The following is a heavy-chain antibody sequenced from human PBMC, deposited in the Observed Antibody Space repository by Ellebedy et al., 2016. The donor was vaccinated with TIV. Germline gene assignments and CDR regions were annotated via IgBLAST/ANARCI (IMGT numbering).Heavy chain of an antibody. CDR2: IIPIFGTA. CDR1: GGTFSSYA. CDR3: ARGIVESLYYYGMDV. Sequence: AASVKVSCKASGGTFSSYAISWVRQAPGQGLEWMGGIIPIFGTANYAQKFQGRVTITADESTSTAYMELSSLRSEDTAVYYCARGIVESLYYYGMDVWGQGTTVTVSS. D-gene: IGHD3-22*01. J-gene: IGHJ6*02. V-gene: IGHV1-69*13.